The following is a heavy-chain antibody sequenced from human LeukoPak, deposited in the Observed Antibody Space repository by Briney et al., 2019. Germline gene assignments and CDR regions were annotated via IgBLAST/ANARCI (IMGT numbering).Heavy chain of an antibody. Sequence: GGSLRLSCAVSGFTFSSYEMNWVRQAPGKWLEWVSYISSSGSTIYYADSVKGRFTISRDNAKNSLYLQMNSLRAEDTAVYYCARDYFDSSGYYYQDAFDIWGQRTMVTVSS. D-gene: IGHD3-22*01. J-gene: IGHJ3*02. CDR2: ISSSGSTI. CDR1: GFTFSSYE. V-gene: IGHV3-48*03. CDR3: ARDYFDSSGYYYQDAFDI.